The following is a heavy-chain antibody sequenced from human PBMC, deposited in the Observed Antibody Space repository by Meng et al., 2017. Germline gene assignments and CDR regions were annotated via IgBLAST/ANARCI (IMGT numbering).Heavy chain of an antibody. CDR2: ISYDGSNE. CDR3: ASMGY. J-gene: IGHJ4*02. V-gene: IGHV3-30*16. CDR1: GFTFMSYA. Sequence: VELVGAGGGLVLSGRSLRLSCAASGFTFMSYAMHWVRQVPGKGLGWVAVISYDGSNEYYVDSVNGRFTISRDNSKNTLYLQMNSLRAEDTAVYYCASMGYWGQGTLVTVSS. D-gene: IGHD3-10*01.